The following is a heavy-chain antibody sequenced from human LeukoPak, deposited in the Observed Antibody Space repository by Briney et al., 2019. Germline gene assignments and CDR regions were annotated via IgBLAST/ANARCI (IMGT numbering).Heavy chain of an antibody. J-gene: IGHJ3*02. D-gene: IGHD6-6*01. CDR1: GYSFTRDW. Sequence: GESLEISLKGSGYSFTRDWSGWVRQMPGKGLEWMGIINPGDSETRYSPSFQGQVTISADKSFSTAYLQWRSLKASDTAMYYCARWQLANGAVDTWGQGTMVTVSS. V-gene: IGHV5-51*01. CDR3: ARWQLANGAVDT. CDR2: INPGDSET.